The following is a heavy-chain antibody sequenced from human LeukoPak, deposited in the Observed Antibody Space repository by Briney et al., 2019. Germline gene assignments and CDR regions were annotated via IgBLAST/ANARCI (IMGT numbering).Heavy chain of an antibody. V-gene: IGHV3-23*01. CDR3: AKDRVVVVAAAFDY. CDR1: GFTFSSYA. Sequence: GGSLRLSCAASGFTFSSYAMSWVRQAPGKGLEGVSAISGSGGSTYYADSVKGRFTISRDSSKNTLYLQMNSLRAEDTAVYYCAKDRVVVVAAAFDYWGQGTLVTVSS. J-gene: IGHJ4*02. D-gene: IGHD2-15*01. CDR2: ISGSGGST.